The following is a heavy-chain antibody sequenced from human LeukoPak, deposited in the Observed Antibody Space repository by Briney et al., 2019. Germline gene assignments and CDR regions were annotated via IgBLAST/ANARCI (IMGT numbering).Heavy chain of an antibody. J-gene: IGHJ4*02. V-gene: IGHV3-21*01. D-gene: IGHD3-3*01. Sequence: GGSLRLSCAASGFTFSSYSMNWVRQAPGKGLEWVSSISSSSSYIYYADSVKGRFTISGDNAKNSLYLQMNSLRAEDTAVYNCARDGVYDFWSGYQTTFDYWGQGTLVTVSS. CDR1: GFTFSSYS. CDR2: ISSSSSYI. CDR3: ARDGVYDFWSGYQTTFDY.